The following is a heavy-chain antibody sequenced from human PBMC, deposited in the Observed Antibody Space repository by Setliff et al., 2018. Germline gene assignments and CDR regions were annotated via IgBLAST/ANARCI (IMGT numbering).Heavy chain of an antibody. Sequence: SETLSLTCTVSGGSVSPYFWSWIRQPPGKGLEWIGYIYHNGNTNFNPSLKSRVTMSVDTSKNQFSLNVNSVTSADTAVYYCVRGGSAWAWNYDLWGRGTLVTVSS. V-gene: IGHV4-59*02. CDR2: IYHNGNT. CDR1: GGSVSPYF. J-gene: IGHJ2*01. CDR3: VRGGSAWAWNYDL. D-gene: IGHD3-16*01.